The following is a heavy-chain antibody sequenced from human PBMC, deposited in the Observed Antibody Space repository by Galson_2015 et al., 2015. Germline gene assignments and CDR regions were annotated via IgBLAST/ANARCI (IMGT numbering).Heavy chain of an antibody. J-gene: IGHJ6*02. CDR2: ISYDGSNK. V-gene: IGHV3-30*04. CDR3: ARVKFNPGGYDYYYGMDV. CDR1: GFTFSGYA. Sequence: SLRLSCAASGFTFSGYAMHWVRQAPGKGLEWVAVISYDGSNKYYADSVKGRFTISRDNSKNTLYLQMNSLRAGDTAVYYCARVKFNPGGYDYYYGMDVWGQGTTVTVSS. D-gene: IGHD1-14*01.